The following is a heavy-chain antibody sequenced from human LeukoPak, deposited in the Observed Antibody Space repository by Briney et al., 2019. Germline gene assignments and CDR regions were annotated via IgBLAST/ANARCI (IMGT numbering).Heavy chain of an antibody. CDR3: ARKRGFGEFPGRGYFDY. CDR2: IYYSGST. CDR1: GGSISSGSYY. J-gene: IGHJ4*02. D-gene: IGHD3-10*01. Sequence: PSETLSLTCTVSGGSISSGSYYWSWIRQPAGKGLEWIGYIYYSGSTNYNPSLKSRVTISVDTSKNQFSLKLSSVTAADTAVYYCARKRGFGEFPGRGYFDYWGQGTLVTVSS. V-gene: IGHV4-61*10.